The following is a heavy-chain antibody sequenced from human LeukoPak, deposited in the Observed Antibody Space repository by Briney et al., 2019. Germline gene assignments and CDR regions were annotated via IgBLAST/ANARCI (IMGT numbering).Heavy chain of an antibody. V-gene: IGHV3-7*01. J-gene: IGHJ4*02. CDR1: GFTFSSYW. Sequence: PGGSLRLSCAASGFTFSSYWMSSVRQAPGKGREWVANIKQDGSEKYYVDSEKGRFTISRDDAKNSLYLQMNSLRAEDTTVYYCARVELLWFGELLYQDYWGQGTLVTVSS. CDR3: ARVELLWFGELLYQDY. CDR2: IKQDGSEK. D-gene: IGHD3-10*01.